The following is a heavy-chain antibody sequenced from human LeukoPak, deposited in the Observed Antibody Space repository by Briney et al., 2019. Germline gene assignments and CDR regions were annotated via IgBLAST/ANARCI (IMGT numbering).Heavy chain of an antibody. CDR3: ARDRGGWLSHDAFDI. CDR2: IGYDGRNK. D-gene: IGHD5-24*01. V-gene: IGHV3-33*01. Sequence: GGSLSLSCAASGFTFSSYGMHWVRQAPGKGLEGVAVIGYDGRNKDYADSVKGRFTISRDNYYNIVELQMNSLRAEDTAVYYCARDRGGWLSHDAFDIWGQGTKVTVSS. CDR1: GFTFSSYG. J-gene: IGHJ3*02.